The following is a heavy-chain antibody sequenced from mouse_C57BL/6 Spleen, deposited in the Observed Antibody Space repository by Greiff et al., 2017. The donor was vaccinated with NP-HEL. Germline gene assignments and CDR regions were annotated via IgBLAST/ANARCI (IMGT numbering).Heavy chain of an antibody. CDR2: IYPGSGST. J-gene: IGHJ4*01. CDR3: ARERIYYYGSSYAMDY. Sequence: QVQLQQSGAELVKPGASVKMSCKASGYTFTSYWITWVKQRPGQGLEWIGDIYPGSGSTNYNEKFKSKATLTVDTSSSTAYMQLSSLTSEDSAVYYCARERIYYYGSSYAMDYWGQGTSVTVAS. V-gene: IGHV1-55*01. CDR1: GYTFTSYW. D-gene: IGHD1-1*01.